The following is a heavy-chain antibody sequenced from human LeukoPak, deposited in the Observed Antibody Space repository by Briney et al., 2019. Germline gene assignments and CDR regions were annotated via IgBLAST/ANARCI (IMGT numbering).Heavy chain of an antibody. CDR2: IYYSGSI. CDR3: ARADYDILTGYAPDV. Sequence: SETLSLTCTVSGGSISSSSYYWGWIRQPPGKGLEWIGNIYYSGSIYYNPSLKSRVTISVDTSKNQFSLKLSSVTAADTAVYYCARADYDILTGYAPDVWGQGTTVTVSS. V-gene: IGHV4-39*07. CDR1: GGSISSSSYY. J-gene: IGHJ6*02. D-gene: IGHD3-9*01.